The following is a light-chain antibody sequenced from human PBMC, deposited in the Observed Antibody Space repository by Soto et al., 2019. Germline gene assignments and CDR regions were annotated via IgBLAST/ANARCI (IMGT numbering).Light chain of an antibody. V-gene: IGKV3-20*01. J-gene: IGKJ1*01. CDR3: QQYAGSPRT. CDR1: QNLGTLY. CDR2: SAS. Sequence: EIVLTQSPGTLSLSPGERGTLSCRASQNLGTLYLAWFQQKSGQAPRLLIYSASMRATGIPDRFTGSGSGTVFTLTINRVEPEDFAVYFCQQYAGSPRTFGQGTKVEIK.